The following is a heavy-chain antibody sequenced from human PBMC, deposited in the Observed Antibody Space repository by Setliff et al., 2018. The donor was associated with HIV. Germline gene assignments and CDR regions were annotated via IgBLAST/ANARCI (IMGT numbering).Heavy chain of an antibody. Sequence: GASVKVSCKASGYTFSRYDVTWVRQAPGQGLEWMGGISGHNGDTKYPQKFQGRVTMTTDTSTSTAYMELRSLRSDDTAVYYCARGGFRPGYSSGWSDYWGQGTLVTVSS. V-gene: IGHV1-18*01. CDR3: ARGGFRPGYSSGWSDY. CDR2: ISGHNGDT. CDR1: GYTFSRYD. J-gene: IGHJ4*02. D-gene: IGHD6-19*01.